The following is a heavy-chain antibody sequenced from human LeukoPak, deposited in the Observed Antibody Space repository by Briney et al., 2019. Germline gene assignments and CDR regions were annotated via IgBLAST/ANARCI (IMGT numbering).Heavy chain of an antibody. V-gene: IGHV4-39*07. D-gene: IGHD1-1*01. CDR3: ACRNNWNDALDY. CDR1: GGSISSSSYY. CDR2: IYYSGST. Sequence: SETLSLTCTVSGGSISSSSYYWGWIRQPPGKGLEWIGSIYYSGSTYYNPSLKSRVTISVDTSKNQFSLKLSSVTAADTAVYYCACRNNWNDALDYWGQGTLVTVSS. J-gene: IGHJ4*02.